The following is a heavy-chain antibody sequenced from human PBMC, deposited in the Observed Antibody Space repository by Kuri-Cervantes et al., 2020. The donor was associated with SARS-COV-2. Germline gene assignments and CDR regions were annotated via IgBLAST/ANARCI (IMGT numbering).Heavy chain of an antibody. V-gene: IGHV3-48*01. Sequence: GESLKISCAASGFTFGASDMNWVRQSPGKGLEWVSYISSGRRSIYYTDVVKGRFTISRDNGKNSLFLQMNSLRAEDTAVYYCVRGIVGPGYGITGSYLDSWGQGVLVTVSS. CDR3: VRGIVGPGYGITGSYLDS. J-gene: IGHJ4*02. CDR1: GFTFGASD. CDR2: ISSGRRSI. D-gene: IGHD1-20*01.